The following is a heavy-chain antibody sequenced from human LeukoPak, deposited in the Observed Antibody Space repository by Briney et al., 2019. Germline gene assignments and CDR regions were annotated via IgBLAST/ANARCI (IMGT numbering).Heavy chain of an antibody. Sequence: PGGSLRLSCAASGFAFSGYGMHWVRQAPGKGLEWVAVISHDGSNKYYADSVKGRFTISRDNSKNTLHLQMNSLRAEDTAVYYCAKPNFDSSGYYYYFDYWGQGNLVTVSS. CDR2: ISHDGSNK. V-gene: IGHV3-30*18. J-gene: IGHJ4*02. CDR1: GFAFSGYG. D-gene: IGHD3-22*01. CDR3: AKPNFDSSGYYYYFDY.